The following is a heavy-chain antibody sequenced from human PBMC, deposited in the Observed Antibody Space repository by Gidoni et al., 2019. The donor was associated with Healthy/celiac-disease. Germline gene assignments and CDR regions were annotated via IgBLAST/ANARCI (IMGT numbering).Heavy chain of an antibody. D-gene: IGHD3-16*01. CDR3: ARGPHYDYVWGSLYDY. CDR2: IGTACDT. V-gene: IGHV3-13*04. J-gene: IGHJ4*02. CDR1: GFTFSSYD. Sequence: EVQLVESGGGLVQPGGSLSLACADYGFTFSSYDMHWVRHAKGKGLGWVSAIGTACDTYYPGSVKGRFTISRENAKNSLYLQMNSLRAGDTAVYYCARGPHYDYVWGSLYDYWGQRTLVTVSS.